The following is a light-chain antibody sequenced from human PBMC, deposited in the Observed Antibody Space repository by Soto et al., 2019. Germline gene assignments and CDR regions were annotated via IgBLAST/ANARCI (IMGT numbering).Light chain of an antibody. CDR2: EVS. CDR3: GSNTSSNTLV. J-gene: IGLJ1*01. Sequence: QSALTQPASVSGSPGQSITISCTGTSSDVGAYNYVSWYQQHPGKAPKLMIYEVSNRPSGVSNRFSGSKSGNTASLTISGLQAEDEADYYCGSNTSSNTLVFGTGTKLTVL. V-gene: IGLV2-14*01. CDR1: SSDVGAYNY.